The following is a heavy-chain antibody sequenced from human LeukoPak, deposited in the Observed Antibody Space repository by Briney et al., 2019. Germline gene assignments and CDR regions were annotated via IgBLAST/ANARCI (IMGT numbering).Heavy chain of an antibody. CDR2: IYYSGST. CDR1: GGSISSGGYY. J-gene: IGHJ4*02. V-gene: IGHV4-31*03. CDR3: ARDPYYYDSSGSFDH. D-gene: IGHD3-22*01. Sequence: SETLSLTCTVSGGSISSGGYYWSWIRQHPGKGLEWIGYIYYSGSTYYNPSLKSRVTISVDTSKNQFSLKLSSVTAADTAVYYCARDPYYYDSSGSFDHWGQGTLVTVSS.